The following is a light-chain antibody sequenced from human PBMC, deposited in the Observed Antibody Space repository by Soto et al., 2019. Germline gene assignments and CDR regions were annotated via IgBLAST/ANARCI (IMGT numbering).Light chain of an antibody. V-gene: IGKV3-20*01. J-gene: IGKJ1*01. CDR3: QQYGSSSWT. CDR1: QSVSSSY. Sequence: EIVLTQSPGTLSLSPGERATLSCRASQSVSSSYLAWYQQKPGQAPRLLIYGASSRATGIPDRFSGSGCGTDFTLTISILETEVLAVYYCQQYGSSSWTFGQGTKVEIK. CDR2: GAS.